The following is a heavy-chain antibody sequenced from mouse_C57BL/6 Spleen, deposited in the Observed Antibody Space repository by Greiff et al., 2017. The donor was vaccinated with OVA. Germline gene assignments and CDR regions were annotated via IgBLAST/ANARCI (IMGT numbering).Heavy chain of an antibody. CDR3: ARDIYWYFDV. J-gene: IGHJ1*03. V-gene: IGHV1-82*01. CDR2: IYPGDGDT. Sequence: LQESGPELVKPGASVKISCKASGYAFSSSWMNWVKQRPGKGLEWIGRIYPGDGDTNYNGKFKGKATLTADKSSSTAYMQLSSLTSEDSAVYFCARDIYWYFDVWGTGTTVTVSS. CDR1: GYAFSSSW.